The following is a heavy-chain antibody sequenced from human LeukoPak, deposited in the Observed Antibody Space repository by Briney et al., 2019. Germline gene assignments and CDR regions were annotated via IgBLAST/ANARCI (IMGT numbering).Heavy chain of an antibody. J-gene: IGHJ6*03. CDR3: ARDGERYYDFWSGYLSPPAVQVPYYMDV. Sequence: GGSLRLSCAASGFTFSSYEMNWVRQAPGKGLEWVSYISSSGSSIHYADSLKGRFTISRDNAKNSLYLQMNSLRAEDTAVYYCARDGERYYDFWSGYLSPPAVQVPYYMDVWGKGTTVTVSS. V-gene: IGHV3-48*03. CDR1: GFTFSSYE. CDR2: ISSSGSSI. D-gene: IGHD3-3*01.